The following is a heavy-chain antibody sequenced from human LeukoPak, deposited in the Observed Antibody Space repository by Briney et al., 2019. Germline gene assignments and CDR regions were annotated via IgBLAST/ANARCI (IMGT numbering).Heavy chain of an antibody. V-gene: IGHV3-23*01. Sequence: PGGSLRLSCAASGFTFSSYGMSWVRQAPGKGLEWVSAISGSGGSTYYADSVKGRFTISRDNAKNSLYLQMNSLRAEDTAVYYCARDFAASAFDIWGQGTMVTVSS. CDR2: ISGSGGST. CDR1: GFTFSSYG. J-gene: IGHJ3*02. D-gene: IGHD6-25*01. CDR3: ARDFAASAFDI.